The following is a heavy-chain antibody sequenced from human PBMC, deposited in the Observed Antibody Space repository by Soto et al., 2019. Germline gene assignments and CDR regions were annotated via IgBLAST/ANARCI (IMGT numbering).Heavy chain of an antibody. CDR3: ARGRYSSSSGVFDY. CDR2: INHSGST. V-gene: IGHV4-34*01. J-gene: IGHJ4*02. Sequence: ASETLSLTCAVYGGSFSGYYWSWIRQPPGKGLEWIGEINHSGSTNYNPSLKSRVTISVDTSKNQFSLKLSSVTAADTAVYYCARGRYSSSSGVFDYWGQGTLVTVSS. D-gene: IGHD6-6*01. CDR1: GGSFSGYY.